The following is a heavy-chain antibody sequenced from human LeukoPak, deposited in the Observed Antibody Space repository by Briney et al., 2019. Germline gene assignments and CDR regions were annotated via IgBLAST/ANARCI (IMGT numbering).Heavy chain of an antibody. CDR1: GFTFSSYW. D-gene: IGHD1-26*01. J-gene: IGHJ4*02. CDR3: VRDWDG. V-gene: IGHV3-7*05. CDR2: IKQDGSER. Sequence: GGSLRLSCAASGFTFSSYWMSWVRRAPGKGLEWVANIKQDGSERNHVDFVKGRFTISRDNAKNLLYLQMNSLRAEDTAVYYCVRDWDGWGQGTLVTVSS.